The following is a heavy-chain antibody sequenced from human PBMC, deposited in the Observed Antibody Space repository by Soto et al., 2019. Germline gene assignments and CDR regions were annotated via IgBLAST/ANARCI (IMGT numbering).Heavy chain of an antibody. CDR2: IYYSGST. CDR1: GVSISSGGYY. J-gene: IGHJ4*02. V-gene: IGHV4-31*03. D-gene: IGHD4-17*01. CDR3: ARGRPDDYGDPDYFDY. Sequence: QVQLQESGPGLVKPSQTLSLTCNVSGVSISSGGYYWSWIRQHPAKGLEWIGHIYYSGSTYYNPSLKSRVTISVDTSKNQFSLKLSSVTATDTAVSYCARGRPDDYGDPDYFDYWGQGALVTVSS.